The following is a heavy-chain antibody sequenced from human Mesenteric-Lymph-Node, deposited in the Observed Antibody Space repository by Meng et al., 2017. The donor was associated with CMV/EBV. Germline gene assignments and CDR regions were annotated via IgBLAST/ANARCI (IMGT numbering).Heavy chain of an antibody. D-gene: IGHD6-6*01. V-gene: IGHV3-7*01. CDR2: IKEDGSEK. Sequence: GESLKISCAASGFSFSSYWMSWVRQAPGKGLEWVANIKEDGSEKYYVDSVKGRFTISRDNAKKSLYLQMNSLRAEDTAVYYCTRGRYGSSSGYFDYWGQGTLVTVSS. J-gene: IGHJ4*02. CDR3: TRGRYGSSSGYFDY. CDR1: GFSFSSYW.